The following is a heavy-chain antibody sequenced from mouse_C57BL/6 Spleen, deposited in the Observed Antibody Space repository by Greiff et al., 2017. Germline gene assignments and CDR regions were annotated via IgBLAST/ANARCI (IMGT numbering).Heavy chain of an antibody. V-gene: IGHV1-31*01. D-gene: IGHD2-5*01. J-gene: IGHJ3*01. Sequence: VHVKQSGPELVKPGASVKISCKASGYSFTGYYMHWVKQSHGNILDWIGYIYPYNGVSSYNQKFKGKATLTVDKSSSTAYMELRSLTSEDSAVYYCASPVYYSNYPAWFAYWGQGTLVTVSA. CDR2: IYPYNGVS. CDR3: ASPVYYSNYPAWFAY. CDR1: GYSFTGYY.